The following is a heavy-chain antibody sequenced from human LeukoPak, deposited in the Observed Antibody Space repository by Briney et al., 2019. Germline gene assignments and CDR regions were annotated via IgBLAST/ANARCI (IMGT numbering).Heavy chain of an antibody. Sequence: GGSLRLSCAASGFTFSSYGVHWVRQAPGKGLEWVAVIWYDGSNKYYADSVKGRFTISRDNSKNTLYLQMNSLRAEDTAVYYCARDQGAQDIVVVPAAAPDYYYYGMDVWGQGTTVTVSS. CDR3: ARDQGAQDIVVVPAAAPDYYYYGMDV. CDR2: IWYDGSNK. D-gene: IGHD2-2*01. CDR1: GFTFSSYG. J-gene: IGHJ6*02. V-gene: IGHV3-33*01.